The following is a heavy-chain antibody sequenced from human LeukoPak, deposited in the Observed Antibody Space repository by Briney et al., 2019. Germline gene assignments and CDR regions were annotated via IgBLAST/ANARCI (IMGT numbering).Heavy chain of an antibody. V-gene: IGHV3-23*01. CDR1: GFTFTIYA. D-gene: IGHD1-26*01. CDR2: ITGSGDST. J-gene: IGHJ4*02. Sequence: GGSLRVSCAASGFTFTIYAMTWVRQAPGKGLEWVSGITGSGDSTYYADSVKGRFTISRDNSKNTLYLQMSSLRAEDTAVYYCAKAFTGSYWYFFDYWGQGTLVTVSS. CDR3: AKAFTGSYWYFFDY.